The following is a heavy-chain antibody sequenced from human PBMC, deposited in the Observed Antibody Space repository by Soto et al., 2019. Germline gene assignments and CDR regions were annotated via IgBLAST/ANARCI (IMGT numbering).Heavy chain of an antibody. J-gene: IGHJ6*02. CDR2: IIPIFGTA. V-gene: IGHV1-69*13. CDR3: ARRGTVVTDHYSYGMDV. Sequence: ASVQVSCRASGGTFSSYASSWVRQAPGQGLEWMGGIIPIFGTANYAQKFQGRVTITADESTRTAYMELSSLRSEDTAFYYCARRGTVVTDHYSYGMDVWGQGTTVPVS. CDR1: GGTFSSYA. D-gene: IGHD2-15*01.